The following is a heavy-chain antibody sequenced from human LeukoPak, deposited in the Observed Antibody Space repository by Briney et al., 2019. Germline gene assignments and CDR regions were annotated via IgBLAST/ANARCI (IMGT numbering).Heavy chain of an antibody. D-gene: IGHD3-10*01. Sequence: GGSLRLSCAASGFTFSSCAMNWVRQAPGKGLEWVSGISGSGGTTFYADSVKGRFTISRDNSKNTLYLQMNSLRAEDTAVYYCAKAVNMIRSQSEHWGQGTLVTVSS. J-gene: IGHJ1*01. V-gene: IGHV3-23*01. CDR3: AKAVNMIRSQSEH. CDR1: GFTFSSCA. CDR2: ISGSGGTT.